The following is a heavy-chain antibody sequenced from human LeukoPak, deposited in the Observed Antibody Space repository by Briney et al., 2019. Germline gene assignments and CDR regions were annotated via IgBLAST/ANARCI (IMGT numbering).Heavy chain of an antibody. CDR2: IKQDGSEK. V-gene: IGHV3-7*01. Sequence: GGSLRLSCAASGFTFSNYWMNWVRQAPGEGLEWVANIKQDGSEKYYVDSVKGRFSISRDNAKNSLYLQMNSLRAEDRAVYYCARGARYYYYGMDVWGQGTTVTVSS. J-gene: IGHJ6*02. CDR1: GFTFSNYW. CDR3: ARGARYYYYGMDV. D-gene: IGHD6-6*01.